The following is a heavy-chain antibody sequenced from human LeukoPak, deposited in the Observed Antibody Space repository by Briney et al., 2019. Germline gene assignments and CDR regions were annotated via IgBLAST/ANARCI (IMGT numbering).Heavy chain of an antibody. Sequence: PGGSLRLSCEASGFTFRDYWMGWVRQAPGKGLEWVANIKQDGSEEYYVDSVKGRFTISRDNAKNSLYLQMNSLRAEDTAMYYCARDRYCSGGGCYSIGYFDYWGQGNLVTVSS. D-gene: IGHD2-15*01. CDR1: GFTFRDYW. J-gene: IGHJ4*02. CDR2: IKQDGSEE. V-gene: IGHV3-7*01. CDR3: ARDRYCSGGGCYSIGYFDY.